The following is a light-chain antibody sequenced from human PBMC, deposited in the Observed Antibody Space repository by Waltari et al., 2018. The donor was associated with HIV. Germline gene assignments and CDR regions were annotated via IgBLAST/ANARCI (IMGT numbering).Light chain of an antibody. Sequence: QSVLPQPPSVSGAPGQTVTISCTGTSSNIGARFDVHRYQQIPGTAPKLLMYGNNRPSGVPDRFSGSKSGTSASLAITGLQAEDEADYYCQTYDSSLSGSVVFGGGTKLTVL. J-gene: IGLJ2*01. V-gene: IGLV1-40*01. CDR1: SSNIGARFD. CDR3: QTYDSSLSGSVV. CDR2: GN.